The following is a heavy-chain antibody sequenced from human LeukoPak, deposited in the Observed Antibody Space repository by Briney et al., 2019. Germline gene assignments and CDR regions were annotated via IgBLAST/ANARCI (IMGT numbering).Heavy chain of an antibody. CDR2: IYYSGSM. V-gene: IGHV4-39*01. D-gene: IGHD4/OR15-4a*01. CDR1: GGSISSNSYY. Sequence: SETLSLTCTVSGGSISSNSYYWGWIRQPPGKGLEWIMSIYYSGSMYYSPSLKSRVTISVDTSKNQFSLRLSSVTAADTAVYYCARRPGEYGGNDFDYWGQGTLVTVSS. CDR3: ARRPGEYGGNDFDY. J-gene: IGHJ4*02.